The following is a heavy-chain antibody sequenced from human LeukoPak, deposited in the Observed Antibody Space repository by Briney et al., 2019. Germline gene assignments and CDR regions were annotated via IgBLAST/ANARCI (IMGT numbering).Heavy chain of an antibody. CDR2: MNPSSGNT. J-gene: IGHJ4*02. Sequence: ASVKVSCKASGYTFTSNDINWVRQAAGQGPEWMGWMNPSSGNTGYAQKFQGRVTFTRDTSLSTAYMELSSLRSEDTAVYFCARGTPAVTFGGIIVTSWFYFDYWGQRTLVTVSS. CDR1: GYTFTSND. V-gene: IGHV1-8*01. D-gene: IGHD3-16*02. CDR3: ARGTPAVTFGGIIVTSWFYFDY.